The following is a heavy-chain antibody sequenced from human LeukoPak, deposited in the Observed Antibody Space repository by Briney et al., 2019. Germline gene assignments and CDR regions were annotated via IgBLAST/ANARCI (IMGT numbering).Heavy chain of an antibody. CDR1: GYSFIDYY. V-gene: IGHV1-2*02. J-gene: IGHJ1*01. CDR2: INSNSADT. Sequence: GASVKVSCKTSGYSFIDYYIHWVRQAPGQGLEWMGWINSNSADTNYAPNFQGRVTMTRDTSISTAYMELSRLRSDDTALYYCARIGISARGTNFHHWGQGTLVTVSS. CDR3: ARIGISARGTNFHH. D-gene: IGHD6-13*01.